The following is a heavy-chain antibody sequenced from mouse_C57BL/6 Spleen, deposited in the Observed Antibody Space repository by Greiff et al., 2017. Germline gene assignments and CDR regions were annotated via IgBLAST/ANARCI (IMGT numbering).Heavy chain of an antibody. CDR1: GYTFTDYN. Sequence: EVQLHQSGPELVKPGASVKIPCKASGYTFTDYNMDWVKQSHGKSLEWIGDINPNNGGTIYNQKFKGKATLTVDKSSSTAYMELRSLTSEDTAVYYCARWDYGSSYVNFDYWGQGTTLTVSS. J-gene: IGHJ2*01. D-gene: IGHD1-1*01. V-gene: IGHV1-18*01. CDR2: INPNNGGT. CDR3: ARWDYGSSYVNFDY.